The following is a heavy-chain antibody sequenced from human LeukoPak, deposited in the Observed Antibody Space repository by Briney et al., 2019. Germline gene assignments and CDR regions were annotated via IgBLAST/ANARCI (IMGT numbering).Heavy chain of an antibody. D-gene: IGHD2-15*01. Sequence: SGRSLRLSCAVSGFTFSTYGIHWVRQAPGKGLEWVSVIYSGGSTYYADSVKGRFTISRDNSKNTLYLQMNSLRAEDTAVYYCAREYCSGGSCYFDYWGQGTLVTVSS. V-gene: IGHV3-53*01. J-gene: IGHJ4*02. CDR1: GFTFSTYG. CDR3: AREYCSGGSCYFDY. CDR2: IYSGGST.